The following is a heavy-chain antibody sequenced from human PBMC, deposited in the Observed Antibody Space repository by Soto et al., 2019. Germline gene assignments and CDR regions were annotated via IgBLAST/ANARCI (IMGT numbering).Heavy chain of an antibody. J-gene: IGHJ3*02. CDR2: MSHSGGT. V-gene: IGHV4-34*01. CDR3: ARVERGTATTVVDAFDI. Sequence: PSETLSLTCAVFGGSINSGNYYWSWNRQPPGKGLEWIGEMSHSGGTHFNPSLKSRVTISVDTSKNQFSLKMSSVTAADTALYYCARVERGTATTVVDAFDIWGPGTMVTVSS. CDR1: GGSINSGNYY. D-gene: IGHD1-1*01.